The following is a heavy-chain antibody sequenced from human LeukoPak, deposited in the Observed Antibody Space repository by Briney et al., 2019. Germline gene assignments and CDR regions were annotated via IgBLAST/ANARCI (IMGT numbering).Heavy chain of an antibody. D-gene: IGHD3-22*01. J-gene: IGHJ3*02. CDR2: IKSDGST. CDR3: ARDSMYAFDI. CDR1: GFTFITYW. V-gene: IGHV3-74*01. Sequence: PGGSLRLSCAASGFTFITYWMHWVRQAPGKGLVWVSRIKSDGSTNYADSVKGRFTISRDNAKNTLSLQMNSLRAEDTAVYYCARDSMYAFDIWGQGTMVTVSS.